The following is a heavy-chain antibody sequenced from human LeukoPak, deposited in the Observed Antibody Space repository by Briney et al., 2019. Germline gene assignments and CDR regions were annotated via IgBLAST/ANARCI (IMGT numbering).Heavy chain of an antibody. CDR2: ISDSGSDT. CDR1: GFTFNIYA. J-gene: IGHJ4*02. Sequence: PGGSLRLSCAASGFTFNIYAMSWVRQAPGKGLEWLAVISDSGSDTYYADSVKGRFTISRDNSKNTLYVQMNSLRAEDTAVYYCAKGYYGNYFDYWGQGTLVTVSS. D-gene: IGHD3-22*01. V-gene: IGHV3-23*01. CDR3: AKGYYGNYFDY.